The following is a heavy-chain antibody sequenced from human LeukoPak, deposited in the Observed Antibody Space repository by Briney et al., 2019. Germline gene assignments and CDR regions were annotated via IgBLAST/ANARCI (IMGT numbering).Heavy chain of an antibody. V-gene: IGHV3-43D*03. CDR1: GFTFDDYA. CDR3: AKGYYYDSSGYSSLDAFDI. J-gene: IGHJ3*02. Sequence: PGGSLHLSCAASGFTFDDYAMHRGRQAPGKGLEWVSLISWDGGSTYYADSVKGRFTISRDNSKNSLYLQMNSLRAEDTAVYYCAKGYYYDSSGYSSLDAFDIWGQGTMVTVSS. D-gene: IGHD3-22*01. CDR2: ISWDGGST.